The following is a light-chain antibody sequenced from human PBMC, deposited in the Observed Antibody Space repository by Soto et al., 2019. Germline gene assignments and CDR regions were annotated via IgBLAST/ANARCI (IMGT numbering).Light chain of an antibody. Sequence: QSALTQPASVSGSPGQSITISCTGTSSDVGGYKHVSWYQQYPGKAPKLMIYDVTNRPSGVSNRFSGSKSGNTASLTISGLQAEDEADYYCSSYTSSRTHVFGTGTKLTVL. J-gene: IGLJ1*01. V-gene: IGLV2-14*03. CDR2: DVT. CDR3: SSYTSSRTHV. CDR1: SSDVGGYKH.